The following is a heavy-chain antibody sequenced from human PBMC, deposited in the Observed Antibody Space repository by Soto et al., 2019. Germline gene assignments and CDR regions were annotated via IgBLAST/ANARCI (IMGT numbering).Heavy chain of an antibody. CDR3: ARRCGRTFDY. V-gene: IGHV4-59*08. J-gene: IGHJ4*02. CDR1: GGSISRYY. Sequence: QVQLQESGPELVKPSETLSLTCTVSGGSISRYYWSWIRQPPGKGLEWIGYIYYSGSTNYNPSLKSRVTISVDTSKNQFSLKLSSVTAADTAVYYCARRCGRTFDYWGQGTLVTVSS. D-gene: IGHD2-15*01. CDR2: IYYSGST.